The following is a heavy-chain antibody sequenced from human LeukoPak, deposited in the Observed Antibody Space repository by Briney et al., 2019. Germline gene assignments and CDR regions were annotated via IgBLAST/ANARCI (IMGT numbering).Heavy chain of an antibody. CDR2: IIPIFGTA. CDR3: ARGTTIFGVVINYYYYMDV. CDR1: GGTFSSYA. D-gene: IGHD3-3*01. Sequence: ASVKVSCKASGGTFSSYAISWVRQAPGQGLEWMGGIIPIFGTANYAQKFQGRVTITTDESTSPAYMELSSLRSEDTAVYYCARGTTIFGVVINYYYYMDVWGKGTTVTVSS. J-gene: IGHJ6*03. V-gene: IGHV1-69*05.